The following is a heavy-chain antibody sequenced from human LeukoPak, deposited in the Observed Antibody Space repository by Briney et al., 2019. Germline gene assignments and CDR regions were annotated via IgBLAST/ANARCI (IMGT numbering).Heavy chain of an antibody. CDR3: ARDLPAAMDY. J-gene: IGHJ4*02. V-gene: IGHV4-34*01. Sequence: SETLSLTCAVYGGSFSCYYWSWIRQPPREGMGWVGVIHNSGEPNYNPSFKSQATISVDTSKNQFALNLSSVTAADTAVYYCARDLPAAMDYWGQGTLVTVSS. CDR1: GGSFSCYY. D-gene: IGHD2-2*01. CDR2: IHNSGEP.